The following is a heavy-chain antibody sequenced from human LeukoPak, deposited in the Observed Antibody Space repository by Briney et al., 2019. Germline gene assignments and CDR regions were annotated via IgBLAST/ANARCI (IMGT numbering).Heavy chain of an antibody. Sequence: GGSLRLSCAASGFTFSSYAMSWVRHTPGKGLEWVSAISGSGNTTFYAHSVKGRFTISRDNSKNTLFLQMDSLRAEDTAVYYCAKDWYNTNWYELLDYWGQGTLVTVSS. CDR3: AKDWYNTNWYELLDY. V-gene: IGHV3-23*01. CDR2: ISGSGNTT. J-gene: IGHJ4*02. CDR1: GFTFSSYA. D-gene: IGHD1-1*01.